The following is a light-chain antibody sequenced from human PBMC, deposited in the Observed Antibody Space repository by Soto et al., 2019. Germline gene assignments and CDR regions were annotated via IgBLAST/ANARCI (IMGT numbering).Light chain of an antibody. CDR3: SSYKSSNTRYV. Sequence: QAALTQPASVSGSPGQSITISCTGTSSDVGGYNAVSWYQQHPGRAPKLVIYDGSNRPSGISDRFSGSKSGNTASLTISGLQAEDEADYYCSSYKSSNTRYVFGTGTKVTVL. J-gene: IGLJ1*01. CDR1: SSDVGGYNA. V-gene: IGLV2-14*01. CDR2: DGS.